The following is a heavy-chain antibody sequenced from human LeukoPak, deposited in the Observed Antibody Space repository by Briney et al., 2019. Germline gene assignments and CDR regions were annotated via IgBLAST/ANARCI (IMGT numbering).Heavy chain of an antibody. CDR3: ARHIGLTTRYLDY. V-gene: IGHV5-51*01. J-gene: IGHJ4*02. Sequence: GESLKISCKGSRYKFTNYWIAWVRQMPGKGVKWMGMIYPDDSDTRYSPSFQGRVTISADKSIPTAYLQWSSLKASDTAMYYCARHIGLTTRYLDYWGQGTLVTVSS. CDR2: IYPDDSDT. D-gene: IGHD4/OR15-4a*01. CDR1: RYKFTNYW.